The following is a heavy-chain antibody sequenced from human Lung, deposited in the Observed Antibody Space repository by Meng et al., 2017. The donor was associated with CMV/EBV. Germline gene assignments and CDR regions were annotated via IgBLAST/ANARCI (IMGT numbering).Heavy chain of an antibody. J-gene: IGHJ4*02. CDR1: GYSFTTYA. CDR2: INAGNGNT. V-gene: IGHV1-3*01. CDR3: ARTGCSSSSCYDY. Sequence: QVLLVQVVGEVKKPGASVKVSCKASGYSFTTYAMHWVRQAPGQRLEWMGWINAGNGNTKYSEKFQSRVTITRDTAASTAYMELSSLRSEDTAVYYCARTGCSSSSCYDYWGQGTLVTVSS. D-gene: IGHD2-2*01.